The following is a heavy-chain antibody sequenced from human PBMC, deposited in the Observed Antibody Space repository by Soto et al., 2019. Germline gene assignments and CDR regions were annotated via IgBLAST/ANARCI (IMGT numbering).Heavy chain of an antibody. J-gene: IGHJ6*02. CDR3: AKDGLYCGGDCEEYYYYGMDV. Sequence: QVQLVESGGGVVQPGRSLRLSCAASGFTFSSYGMHWVRQAPGKGLEWVAVISYDGSNKYYADSVKGRFTISRDNSKNTLYLQMNSLRAEDTAVYYCAKDGLYCGGDCEEYYYYGMDVWGQGTTVTVSS. CDR1: GFTFSSYG. CDR2: ISYDGSNK. V-gene: IGHV3-30*18. D-gene: IGHD2-21*02.